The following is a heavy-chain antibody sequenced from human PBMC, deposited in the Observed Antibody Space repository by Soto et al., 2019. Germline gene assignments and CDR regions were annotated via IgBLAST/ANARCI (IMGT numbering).Heavy chain of an antibody. V-gene: IGHV3-9*01. CDR1: GFTFDDYA. Sequence: GGSLRLSCAASGFTFDDYAMHWVRQAPGKGLEWVSGISWNSGSIGYADSVKGRFTISRDNAKNSLYLQMNSLRAEDTALYYCAKDKQWLDGDYFDYWGQGTLVTVSS. CDR2: ISWNSGSI. CDR3: AKDKQWLDGDYFDY. J-gene: IGHJ4*02. D-gene: IGHD6-19*01.